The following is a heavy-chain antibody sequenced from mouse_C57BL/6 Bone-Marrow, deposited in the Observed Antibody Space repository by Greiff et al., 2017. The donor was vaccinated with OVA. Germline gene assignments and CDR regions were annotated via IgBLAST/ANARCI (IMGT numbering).Heavy chain of an antibody. Sequence: VQVVESGAELVRPGASVTLSCKASGYTFTDYEMHWVKQTPVHGLEWIGAIDPETGGTAYNQKFKGKAILTADKSSSTAYMELRSLTSEDSAVYYCTFWDYWGQGTTLTVSS. J-gene: IGHJ2*01. V-gene: IGHV1-15*01. CDR1: GYTFTDYE. CDR3: TFWDY. CDR2: IDPETGGT.